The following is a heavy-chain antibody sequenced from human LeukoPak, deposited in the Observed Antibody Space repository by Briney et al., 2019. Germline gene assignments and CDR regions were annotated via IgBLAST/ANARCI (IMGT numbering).Heavy chain of an antibody. D-gene: IGHD3-16*02. CDR3: ARILPMITFGGVIVHGYFDY. CDR1: GGSISSSSYH. Sequence: TSETLSLTCTVSGGSISSSSYHWGWIRQPPGKGLEWIGSIYYSGSTYYNPSLKSRVTISVDTSKNQFSLKLSSVTAADTAVYYCARILPMITFGGVIVHGYFDYWGQGTLVTVSS. V-gene: IGHV4-39*07. J-gene: IGHJ4*02. CDR2: IYYSGST.